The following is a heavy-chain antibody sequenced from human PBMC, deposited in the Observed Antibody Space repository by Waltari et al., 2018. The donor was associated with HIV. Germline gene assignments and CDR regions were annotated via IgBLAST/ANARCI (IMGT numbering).Heavy chain of an antibody. V-gene: IGHV3-21*01. D-gene: IGHD5-12*01. Sequence: EVQLVESGGGLVKPGGSLRLSCAASRFTFSSYSMNWVRQAPGKGLEWVSSISSCSVYIYYADSVKGRFTISRDNAKNSLYLQMNSLRAEDTAVYYCARDEAEMATLTAFDIWGQGTMVTVSS. CDR1: RFTFSSYS. CDR3: ARDEAEMATLTAFDI. CDR2: ISSCSVYI. J-gene: IGHJ3*02.